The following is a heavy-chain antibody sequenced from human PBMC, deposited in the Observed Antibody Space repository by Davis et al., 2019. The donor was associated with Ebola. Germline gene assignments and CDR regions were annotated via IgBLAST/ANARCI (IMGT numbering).Heavy chain of an antibody. CDR2: ISSSSSTI. V-gene: IGHV3-48*02. Sequence: GESLKISCAASGFTFSSYSMNWVRQAPGKGLEWVSYISSSSSTIYYADSVKGRFTISRDNAKNSLYLQMNSLRDEDTAVYYCARDSADSSGYYHRFDYWGQGTLVTVSS. CDR1: GFTFSSYS. D-gene: IGHD3-22*01. CDR3: ARDSADSSGYYHRFDY. J-gene: IGHJ4*02.